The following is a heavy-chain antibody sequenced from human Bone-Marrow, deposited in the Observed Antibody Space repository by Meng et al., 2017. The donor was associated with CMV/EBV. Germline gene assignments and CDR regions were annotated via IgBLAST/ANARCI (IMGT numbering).Heavy chain of an antibody. J-gene: IGHJ6*02. CDR2: IIPILGIA. CDR1: GGTFSSYA. D-gene: IGHD6-6*01. CDR3: ARDQDSSSSAGSWHDESYGIDV. Sequence: SVKVSCKASGGTFSSYAISWVRQAPGQGLEWMGGIIPILGIANYAQKFQGRVTMTADKSTSRAYMELSSLRSEDTAVYYCARDQDSSSSAGSWHDESYGIDVWGQGTTVTVSS. V-gene: IGHV1-69*10.